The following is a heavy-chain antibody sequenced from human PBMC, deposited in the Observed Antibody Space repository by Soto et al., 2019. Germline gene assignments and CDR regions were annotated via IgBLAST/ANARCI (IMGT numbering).Heavy chain of an antibody. V-gene: IGHV3-53*01. CDR3: ATGRSSLGY. CDR2: IYSDGTT. Sequence: RGSLGLCCASSGLNVSSNYMSWVRQAPGKGLEWVSFIYSDGTTYYADSVKGRFTISRDNSKNTLYLQMNSLGAEDTAVYYCATGRSSLGYWGQGTMVTVSS. CDR1: GLNVSSNY. J-gene: IGHJ4*02. D-gene: IGHD6-6*01.